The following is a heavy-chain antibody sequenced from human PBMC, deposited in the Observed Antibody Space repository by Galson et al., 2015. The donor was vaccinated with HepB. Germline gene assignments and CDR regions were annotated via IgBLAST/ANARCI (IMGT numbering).Heavy chain of an antibody. CDR3: AKEPYDTETYSYYGLDV. V-gene: IGHV3-30*18. D-gene: IGHD3-16*01. CDR2: ISYDGSDK. J-gene: IGHJ6*02. CDR1: GFTFSSYG. Sequence: SLRLSCAASGFTFSSYGMHWVRQAPGKGLEWVAVISYDGSDKNYADSVKGRFTISRDNSKNTLFLQIDGLRAEDTAVYYCAKEPYDTETYSYYGLDVWGQGTTVTVSS.